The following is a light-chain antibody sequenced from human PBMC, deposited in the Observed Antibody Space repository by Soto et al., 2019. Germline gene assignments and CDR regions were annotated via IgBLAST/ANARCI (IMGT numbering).Light chain of an antibody. J-gene: IGLJ2*01. CDR1: SSDVGGYNY. V-gene: IGLV2-14*01. CDR2: DVS. CDR3: SSYTSTYVV. Sequence: QSALTQPASVSGSPGQSITISCTGTSSDVGGYNYVSWYQQHPGKAHKLMIYDVSHRPSGVSNRFSGSKSGNTASLTISGLQAEDEADYYCSSYTSTYVVFGGGTKVTVL.